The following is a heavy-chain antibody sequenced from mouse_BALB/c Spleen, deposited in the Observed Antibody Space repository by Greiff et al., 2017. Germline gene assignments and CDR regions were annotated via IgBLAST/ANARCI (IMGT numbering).Heavy chain of an antibody. Sequence: QVQLQQSGAELARPGASVKLSCKASGYTFTDYYINWVKQRTGQGLEWIGEIYPGSGNTYYNEKFKGKATLTADKSSSTAYMQLSSLTSEDSAVYFCARSGGSFDYWGQGTTLTVSS. CDR1: GYTFTDYY. CDR3: ARSGGSFDY. D-gene: IGHD1-1*02. V-gene: IGHV1-77*01. CDR2: IYPGSGNT. J-gene: IGHJ2*01.